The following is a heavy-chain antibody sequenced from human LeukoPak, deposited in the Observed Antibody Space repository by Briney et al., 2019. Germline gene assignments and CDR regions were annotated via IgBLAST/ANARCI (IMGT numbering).Heavy chain of an antibody. CDR1: GFTFSRYA. J-gene: IGHJ4*02. V-gene: IGHV3-23*01. D-gene: IGHD4/OR15-4a*01. Sequence: PGGSLRLSCAASGFTFSRYAMSWVRQAPGKGLEWVSLISGSGDGTYYADSVKGRFTISRDNSKNTLYLQMNSLRAEDTAVYYCAKVLTMQLWDPFDYWGQGTLVTVSS. CDR2: ISGSGDGT. CDR3: AKVLTMQLWDPFDY.